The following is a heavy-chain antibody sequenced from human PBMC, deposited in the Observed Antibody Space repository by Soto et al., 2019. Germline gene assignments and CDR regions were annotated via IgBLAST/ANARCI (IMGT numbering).Heavy chain of an antibody. D-gene: IGHD2-15*01. Sequence: GGSLRLSCAASGLTFSSYSMNWVRQAPGKGLEWVSPISSSSSYIYYADSVKGRFTISRDNAKNSVSLQMNSLRAEDTAVYFCARGGVEALYGMDVWGQGTTVTVSS. CDR1: GLTFSSYS. CDR2: ISSSSSYI. CDR3: ARGGVEALYGMDV. J-gene: IGHJ6*02. V-gene: IGHV3-21*04.